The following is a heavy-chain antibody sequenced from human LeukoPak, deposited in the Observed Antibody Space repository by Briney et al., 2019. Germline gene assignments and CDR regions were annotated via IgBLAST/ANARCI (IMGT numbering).Heavy chain of an antibody. Sequence: SETLSLTFTVSGGSISSYYWSWIRQPPGKGLEWVGYIYYSGSTNYNPSLKSRDPISVDTSKNQFSLKLSSVTAADTAVHYCARGRSSMVRGYYYYYMDVWGKGTTVTISS. CDR3: ARGRSSMVRGYYYYYMDV. V-gene: IGHV4-59*01. J-gene: IGHJ6*03. CDR2: IYYSGST. D-gene: IGHD3-10*01. CDR1: GGSISSYY.